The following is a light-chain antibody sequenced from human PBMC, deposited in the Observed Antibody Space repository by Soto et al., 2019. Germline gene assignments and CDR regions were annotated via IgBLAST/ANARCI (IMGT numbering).Light chain of an antibody. J-gene: IGKJ1*01. V-gene: IGKV1-5*01. CDR1: QNVNSW. Sequence: DIQMTQSPSTLSASVGDRVTITCRASQNVNSWLAWYQRKPGSAPKLLIYDASSLQSGVPSRFSGSGSGTEFTLTISSLQPDDFAAYYCQQYDNCSPWPFGQGTKVEIK. CDR2: DAS. CDR3: QQYDNCSPWP.